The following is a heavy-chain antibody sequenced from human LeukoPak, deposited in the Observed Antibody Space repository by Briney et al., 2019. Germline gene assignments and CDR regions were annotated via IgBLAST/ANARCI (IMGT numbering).Heavy chain of an antibody. D-gene: IGHD3-10*01. CDR2: FIDSGSST. CDR1: GFTFSTYA. CDR3: AKVPYSDYGSGRPPFMDV. Sequence: GGSLSPSWAPPGFTFSTYAMSWVRQPQGTGLEWSPPFIDSGSSTYYADSVRGRFTISRDNSKNTLYLQMDSLRAEDTAIYYCAKVPYSDYGSGRPPFMDVWGQGTTVAVSS. J-gene: IGHJ6*02. V-gene: IGHV3-23*01.